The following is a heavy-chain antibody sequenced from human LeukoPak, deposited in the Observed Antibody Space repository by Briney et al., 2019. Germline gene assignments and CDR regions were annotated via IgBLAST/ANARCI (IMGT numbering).Heavy chain of an antibody. Sequence: ASVKVSCKASGYTFTGYYMHWVRQASGQGLEWMGWINPNSGGTNYAQKFQGRVTMTRDTSISTAYMELSRLRSDDTAVYYCASPAGILTGWRNHYYGMDVWGQGTTVTVSS. J-gene: IGHJ6*02. CDR1: GYTFTGYY. CDR2: INPNSGGT. D-gene: IGHD3-9*01. V-gene: IGHV1-2*02. CDR3: ASPAGILTGWRNHYYGMDV.